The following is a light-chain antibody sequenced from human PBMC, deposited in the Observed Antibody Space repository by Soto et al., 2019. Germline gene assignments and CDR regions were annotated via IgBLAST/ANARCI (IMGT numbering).Light chain of an antibody. CDR1: QSISSW. Sequence: DIQMTQSPATLSASVGDRVTITCRASQSISSWLAWYQQKPGKAPKLLIYKASSLESGVPSRFSGRGSGTEFTLTISSLQPDDFATYYCQQYYSYWTFGQGTKVELK. V-gene: IGKV1-5*03. CDR3: QQYYSYWT. CDR2: KAS. J-gene: IGKJ1*01.